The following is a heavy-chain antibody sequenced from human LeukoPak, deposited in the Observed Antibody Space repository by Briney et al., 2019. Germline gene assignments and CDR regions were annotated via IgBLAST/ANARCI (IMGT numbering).Heavy chain of an antibody. J-gene: IGHJ4*02. V-gene: IGHV4-61*01. D-gene: IGHD4-17*01. CDR3: ARDGYGDLDY. CDR2: IYYSGST. Sequence: SETLSLTCTVSGGSVSSGSYYWSWIRQPPGKGLEWIGYIYYSGSTNYNPSLKSRVIISVDTSKNQFSLKLSSVTAADTAVYYCARDGYGDLDYWGQGTLVTVSS. CDR1: GGSVSSGSYY.